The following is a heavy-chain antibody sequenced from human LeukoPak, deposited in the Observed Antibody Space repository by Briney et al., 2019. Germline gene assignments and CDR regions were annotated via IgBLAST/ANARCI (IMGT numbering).Heavy chain of an antibody. CDR2: IKKDGSEK. Sequence: PGGSLRLSCAASGFTFSSYSMNWVRQAPGKGLEWVANIKKDGSEKYYVDSVKGRFTISRDNAKNSLYLQMNSLRAEDTAVYYCARDQWWQLIAVAMTSYFDCWGQGTLVTVSS. J-gene: IGHJ4*02. D-gene: IGHD6-19*01. CDR1: GFTFSSYS. CDR3: ARDQWWQLIAVAMTSYFDC. V-gene: IGHV3-7*01.